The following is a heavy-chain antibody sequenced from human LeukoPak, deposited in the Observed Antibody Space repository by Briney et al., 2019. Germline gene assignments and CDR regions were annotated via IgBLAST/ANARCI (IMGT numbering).Heavy chain of an antibody. Sequence: APVKVSCKASGGTFSSYAISWVRQAPGQGLEWMGGIIPIFGTANYAQKFQGRVTITADESTSTAYMELSSLRSEDTAVYYCARERSQENRPYCSSTSCPNWFDPWGQGTLVTVSS. V-gene: IGHV1-69*01. CDR2: IIPIFGTA. D-gene: IGHD2-2*01. J-gene: IGHJ5*02. CDR3: ARERSQENRPYCSSTSCPNWFDP. CDR1: GGTFSSYA.